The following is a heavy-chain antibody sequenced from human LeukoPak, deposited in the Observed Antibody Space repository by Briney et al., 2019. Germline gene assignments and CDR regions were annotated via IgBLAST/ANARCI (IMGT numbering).Heavy chain of an antibody. Sequence: GGSLRLSCAASGFTFSSYSMNWVRQAPGKGLEWVSSISSSSSYIYYADSVKGRFTISRDNAKNSLYPQMNSLRAEDTAVYYCARDGDIVVGDAFDIWGQGTMVTVSS. D-gene: IGHD2-21*01. CDR3: ARDGDIVVGDAFDI. CDR2: ISSSSSYI. CDR1: GFTFSSYS. V-gene: IGHV3-21*01. J-gene: IGHJ3*02.